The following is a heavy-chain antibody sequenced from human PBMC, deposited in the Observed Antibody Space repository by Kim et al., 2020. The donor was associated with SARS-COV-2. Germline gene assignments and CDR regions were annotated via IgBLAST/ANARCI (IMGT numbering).Heavy chain of an antibody. CDR1: GGSFSGYY. D-gene: IGHD5-18*01. J-gene: IGHJ6*02. CDR3: ARGRGLLVIQRAAYYYYGMDV. Sequence: SETLSLTCAVYGGSFSGYYWSWIRQPPGKGLEWIGEINHSGSTNYNPSLKSRVTISVDTSKNQFSLKLSSVTAADTAVYYCARGRGLLVIQRAAYYYYGMDVWGQGTTVTVSS. CDR2: INHSGST. V-gene: IGHV4-34*01.